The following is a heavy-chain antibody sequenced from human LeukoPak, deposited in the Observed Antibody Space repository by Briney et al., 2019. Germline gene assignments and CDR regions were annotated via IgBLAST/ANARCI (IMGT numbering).Heavy chain of an antibody. CDR2: IYTSGST. J-gene: IGHJ6*03. CDR3: ARGQYCSSTSCYYYYYYMDV. Sequence: PSQTLSLTCTVSGGSISSGSYYWSWIRQPAGKGLEWIGRIYTSGSTNYNPSLKSRVTISVDTSKNQFSLKLSSVTAADTAVYYCARGQYCSSTSCYYYYYYMDVWGKGTTVTVSS. D-gene: IGHD2-2*01. CDR1: GGSISSGSYY. V-gene: IGHV4-61*02.